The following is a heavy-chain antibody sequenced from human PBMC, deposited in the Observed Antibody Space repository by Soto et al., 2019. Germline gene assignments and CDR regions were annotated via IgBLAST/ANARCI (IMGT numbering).Heavy chain of an antibody. J-gene: IGHJ4*02. CDR2: ISGSGGST. Sequence: GGSLRLSCAASGFTFSSYAMSWVRQAPGKGLEWVSAISGSGGSTYYADSVKGRFTISRDNSKNTLYLQMNSLRAEDTAVYYFATVGFSYYFDYWGQGTMVTVSS. CDR3: ATVGFSYYFDY. CDR1: GFTFSSYA. D-gene: IGHD3-10*01. V-gene: IGHV3-23*01.